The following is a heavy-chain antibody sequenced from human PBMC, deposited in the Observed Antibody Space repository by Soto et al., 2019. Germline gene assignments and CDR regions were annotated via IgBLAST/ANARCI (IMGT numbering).Heavy chain of an antibody. D-gene: IGHD2-2*01. J-gene: IGHJ5*02. CDR2: IHYNGNT. CDR1: GDSISSYS. V-gene: IGHV4-59*12. CDR3: ARDAGGWYQLLSPWFDP. Sequence: PSETLSLTCTVSGDSISSYSWSWIRQPPGKGLEWIGNIHYNGNTKYSPSLKSRVTMSVDTSKNQFSLRLSSVTAADTAVYYCARDAGGWYQLLSPWFDPWGQGTLVTVSS.